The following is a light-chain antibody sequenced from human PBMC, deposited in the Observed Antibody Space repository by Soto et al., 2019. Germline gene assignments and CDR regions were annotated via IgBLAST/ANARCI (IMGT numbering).Light chain of an antibody. V-gene: IGLV2-8*01. Sequence: QSALTQPHSASGSPGQSVTISCTGTSSDVGGYNYVSWYQQHPGKAPKLMIYEVSKRPSGVPDRFSGSKSGNTASLTVSGPQAEDEADYYCSSYAGSNNVFGTGTKLTVL. CDR2: EVS. J-gene: IGLJ1*01. CDR3: SSYAGSNNV. CDR1: SSDVGGYNY.